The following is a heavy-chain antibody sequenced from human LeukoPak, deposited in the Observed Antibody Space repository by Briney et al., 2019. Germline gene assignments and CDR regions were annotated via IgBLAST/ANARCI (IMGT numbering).Heavy chain of an antibody. D-gene: IGHD1-26*01. CDR3: ASWGEGALDN. J-gene: IGHJ4*02. CDR2: IRYDGSNK. Sequence: GGSLRLSCAASGFTFSSYGMHWVRQTPGKGLEWVAFIRYDGSNKYYADSVKGRFTISRDNSKNTLSLQMNSLRVEDTGVYYCASWGEGALDNWGQGTLVTVSS. V-gene: IGHV3-30*02. CDR1: GFTFSSYG.